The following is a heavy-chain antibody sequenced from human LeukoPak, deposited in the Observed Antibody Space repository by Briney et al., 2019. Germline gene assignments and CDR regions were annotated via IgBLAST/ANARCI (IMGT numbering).Heavy chain of an antibody. D-gene: IGHD3-22*01. CDR1: GGSISSNY. J-gene: IGHJ4*02. V-gene: IGHV4-59*12. CDR3: ARGIRYYYDSSGYYYDY. Sequence: SETLSLTCTVSGGSISSNYWSWIRQPPGKGLEWIGYIYYSGSTNYNPSLKSRVTISVDTSKNQFSLKLSSVTAADTAVYYCARGIRYYYDSSGYYYDYWGQGTLVTVSS. CDR2: IYYSGST.